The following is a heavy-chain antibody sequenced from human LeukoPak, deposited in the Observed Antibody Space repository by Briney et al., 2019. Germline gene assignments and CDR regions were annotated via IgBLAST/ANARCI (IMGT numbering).Heavy chain of an antibody. V-gene: IGHV3-23*01. J-gene: IGHJ4*02. D-gene: IGHD6-19*01. Sequence: QPGGSLRLSCAASGFTFSTYSMNWVRQAAGKGLEWVAAVIDNGGNTYYTDSVKGRFTISRDNSKNTLFLQMNSLRGEDTAVYYCAKGSSQYYFEYWGQGTLVTISS. CDR1: GFTFSTYS. CDR3: AKGSSQYYFEY. CDR2: VIDNGGNT.